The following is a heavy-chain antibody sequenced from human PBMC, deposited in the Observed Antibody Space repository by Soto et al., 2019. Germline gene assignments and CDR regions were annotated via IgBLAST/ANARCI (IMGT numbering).Heavy chain of an antibody. CDR3: AKVRGVYSRSLQYYFDY. Sequence: GGSLRLSCAASGFTFSSYGMHWVRQAPGKGLEWVAVISYDGSNKYYANSVKGRFTISIDNSKNTRYLQMNSLRAEDTAVYYCAKVRGVYSRSLQYYFDYWGQGTLVTVSS. CDR2: ISYDGSNK. CDR1: GFTFSSYG. J-gene: IGHJ4*02. D-gene: IGHD6-13*01. V-gene: IGHV3-30*18.